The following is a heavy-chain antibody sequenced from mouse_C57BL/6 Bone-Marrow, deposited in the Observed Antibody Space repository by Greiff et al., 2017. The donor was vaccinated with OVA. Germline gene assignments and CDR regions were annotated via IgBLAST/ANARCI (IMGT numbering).Heavy chain of an antibody. Sequence: QVQLQQSGAELVRPGASVTLSCKASGYTFTDYEMHWVKQTPVHGLEWIGAIAPETGGTAYNQKFKGKAILTADKSSSTAYMELRSLTSEDSAVYYCTRGQLHFDYWGQGTTLTVSS. CDR3: TRGQLHFDY. CDR2: IAPETGGT. D-gene: IGHD3-2*01. CDR1: GYTFTDYE. J-gene: IGHJ2*01. V-gene: IGHV1-15*01.